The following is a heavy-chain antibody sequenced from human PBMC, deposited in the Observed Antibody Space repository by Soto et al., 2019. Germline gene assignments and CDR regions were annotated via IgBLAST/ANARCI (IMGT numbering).Heavy chain of an antibody. J-gene: IGHJ6*02. CDR2: IWYDGSKK. CDR1: GFTFSSFG. D-gene: IGHD3-3*01. V-gene: IGHV3-33*01. Sequence: VQVVEFGGGVVQPGRSLRLSCAASGFTFSSFGMHWVRQAPGKGLEWVSLIWYDGSKKSYGDSVKGRFTISRDNSRNTVYLQMNSLRADDTAVYYCARDASYYSLWSGYYPSRNGMDVWGQGTTVTVSS. CDR3: ARDASYYSLWSGYYPSRNGMDV.